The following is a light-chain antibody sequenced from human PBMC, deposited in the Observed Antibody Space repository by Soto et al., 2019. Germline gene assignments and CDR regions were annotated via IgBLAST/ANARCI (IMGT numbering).Light chain of an antibody. V-gene: IGLV1-44*01. Sequence: QSVLTQPPSLSGTPGQRVTISCPGSSSQIGSNTVSWYQQLPGKAPKLLIYDNDRRPSGVPDRFSGSKSGTSGSLAISDLHSEDEAEYFCAAWHDSRNAWVFGGGTKLTVL. J-gene: IGLJ3*02. CDR1: SSQIGSNT. CDR2: DND. CDR3: AAWHDSRNAWV.